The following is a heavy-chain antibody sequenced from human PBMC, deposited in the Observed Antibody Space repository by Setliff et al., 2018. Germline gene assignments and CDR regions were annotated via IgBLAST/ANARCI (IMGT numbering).Heavy chain of an antibody. J-gene: IGHJ5*02. CDR2: IYQSGVT. D-gene: IGHD6-19*01. V-gene: IGHV4-30-2*01. CDR3: AGMPYTSGLRFDP. CDR1: GDSYSISTYS. Sequence: SETLSLTCNMSGDSYSISTYSWSWIRQPPGKALQWIGFIYQSGVTSYNPSLASRVSISLDRSNNQCSLKLKSVTAADTAVYFCAGMPYTSGLRFDPWGPGTLVTVSS.